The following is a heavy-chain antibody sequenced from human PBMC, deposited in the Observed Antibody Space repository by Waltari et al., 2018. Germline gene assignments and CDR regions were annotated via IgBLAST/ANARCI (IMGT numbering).Heavy chain of an antibody. J-gene: IGHJ4*02. CDR3: ARGIQLWGRGSWYFDN. V-gene: IGHV7-4-1*02. Sequence: QVQLVQSGSELKKPGASVKVSCKASGYIFTNYAMHWVRQAPGQGLEWMGWINTKTGNTTYAQGFRGRFVCSLETSVRTASLQISSLKAEDTAVYYCARGIQLWGRGSWYFDNWGQGTLVTVSS. D-gene: IGHD3-16*01. CDR1: GYIFTNYA. CDR2: INTKTGNT.